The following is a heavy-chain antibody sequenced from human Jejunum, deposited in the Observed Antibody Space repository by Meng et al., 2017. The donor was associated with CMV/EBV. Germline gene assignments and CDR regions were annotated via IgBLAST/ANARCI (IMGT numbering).Heavy chain of an antibody. D-gene: IGHD3-16*01. J-gene: IGHJ3*01. CDR3: ATIGGLQAFDF. Sequence: VASEFNLRSYGVNWVRQAPGKGLEWVSLISWDGGDTLYADSVRGRFTISRDNSKNSLYLHMSSLRADDTAFYYCATIGGLQAFDFWGQGTMVTVSS. CDR1: EFNLRSYG. CDR2: ISWDGGDT. V-gene: IGHV3-43*02.